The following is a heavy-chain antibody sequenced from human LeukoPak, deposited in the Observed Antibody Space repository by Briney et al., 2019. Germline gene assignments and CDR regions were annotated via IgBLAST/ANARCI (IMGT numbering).Heavy chain of an antibody. Sequence: SVKVSCKASGGTFSSYAISWVRQAPGQGLEWMGGIIPIFGTANYAQKFQGRVTITADESTSTAYMELSSLRSEDTAVYYCARVPRGSRITRYYMGVWGKGTTVTVSS. CDR2: IIPIFGTA. J-gene: IGHJ6*03. CDR1: GGTFSSYA. V-gene: IGHV1-69*13. CDR3: ARVPRGSRITRYYMGV. D-gene: IGHD3-3*01.